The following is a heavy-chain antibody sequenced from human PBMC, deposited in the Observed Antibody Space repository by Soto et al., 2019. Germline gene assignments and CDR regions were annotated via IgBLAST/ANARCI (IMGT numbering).Heavy chain of an antibody. V-gene: IGHV4-59*01. J-gene: IGHJ4*02. CDR3: ARDGSYGTEFDY. Sequence: SETLSLTCTVSGGSISSYYWSWIGQPPGKGLEWIGYIYYSGSTNYNPSLKSRVTMSVDTSKNQFSLKLSSVTAADTAVYYCARDGSYGTEFDYWGQGTLGTVSS. CDR1: GGSISSYY. CDR2: IYYSGST. D-gene: IGHD5-18*01.